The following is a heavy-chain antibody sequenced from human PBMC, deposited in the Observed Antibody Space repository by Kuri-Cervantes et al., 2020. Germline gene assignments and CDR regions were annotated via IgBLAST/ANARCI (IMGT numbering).Heavy chain of an antibody. J-gene: IGHJ6*02. CDR2: ISYDGSNK. CDR3: ARDLVVVPAATYGMDV. CDR1: GFCFSTNG. D-gene: IGHD2-2*01. Sequence: LSLTCAASGFCFSTNGMTWVRQAPGKGLEWVAVISYDGSNKYYADSVKGRFTISRDNSKNTLYLQMNSLRAEDTAVYYCARDLVVVPAATYGMDVWGQGTTVTVSS. V-gene: IGHV3-30*03.